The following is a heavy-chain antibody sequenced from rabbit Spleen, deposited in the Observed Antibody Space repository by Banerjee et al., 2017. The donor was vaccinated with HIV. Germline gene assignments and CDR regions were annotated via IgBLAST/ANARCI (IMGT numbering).Heavy chain of an antibody. CDR3: ARNGGMLDYNL. Sequence: QSLEESGGGLVQPEGSLTLTCTASGFSFSSVFWMCWVRQAPGKGLEWIACVYAGNNGGTYYANWAKGRFTISKASSTTVTLQMTSLTAADTATYFCARNGGMLDYNLWGQGTLVTVS. J-gene: IGHJ4*01. CDR2: VYAGNNGGT. D-gene: IGHD6-1*01. V-gene: IGHV1S40*01. CDR1: GFSFSSVFW.